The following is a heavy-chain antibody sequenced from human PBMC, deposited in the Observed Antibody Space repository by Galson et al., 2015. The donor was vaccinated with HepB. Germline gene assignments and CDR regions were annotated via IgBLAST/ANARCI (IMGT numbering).Heavy chain of an antibody. V-gene: IGHV3-33*01. Sequence: SLRLSCAASGFTFSSYGMHWVRQALGKGLEWVAVIWYDGSNKYYADSVKGRFTISRDNSKNTLYLQMNSLRAEDTAVYYCARNRQQLVIDYWGQGTLVTVSS. CDR3: ARNRQQLVIDY. CDR2: IWYDGSNK. CDR1: GFTFSSYG. D-gene: IGHD6-13*01. J-gene: IGHJ4*02.